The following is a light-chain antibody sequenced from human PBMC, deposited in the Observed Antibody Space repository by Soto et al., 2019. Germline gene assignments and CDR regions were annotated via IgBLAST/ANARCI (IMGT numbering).Light chain of an antibody. CDR2: GAA. Sequence: EIVLTQSPGTLSLSPGERATLSCRASQSLTSSYIAWYQQKPGQAPRLLISGAANRATGIPDRFSGSGSGTDFTLTISRVEPGDFAVYYCQQYAGSVFTFGPGTKVDIK. CDR3: QQYAGSVFT. J-gene: IGKJ3*01. V-gene: IGKV3-20*01. CDR1: QSLTSSY.